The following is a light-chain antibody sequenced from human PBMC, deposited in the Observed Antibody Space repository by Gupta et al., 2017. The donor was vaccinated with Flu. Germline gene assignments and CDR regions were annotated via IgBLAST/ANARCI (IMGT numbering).Light chain of an antibody. Sequence: DIVMTQSPDSLAVSLGETATINCKSSQSVLYTSNNKNYLAWYQQKPGQPPKLLIYWASIRESGVPDRFSGSGSGTDFTLTISSLQAEDVAIYYCQQYYSTPMYTFGQGTKLEIK. CDR3: QQYYSTPMYT. J-gene: IGKJ2*01. V-gene: IGKV4-1*01. CDR1: QSVLYTSNNKNY. CDR2: WAS.